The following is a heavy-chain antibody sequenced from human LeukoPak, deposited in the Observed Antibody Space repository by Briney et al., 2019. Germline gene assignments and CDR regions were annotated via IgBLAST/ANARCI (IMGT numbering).Heavy chain of an antibody. V-gene: IGHV3-20*04. D-gene: IGHD6-13*01. J-gene: IGHJ4*02. Sequence: GGSLRLSCAASGFTFDDYGMSWVRQAPGKGLEWVSGINWNGGSTGYADSVKGRFTISRGNAKNSLYLQMNSLRAEDTALYYCAKDMGSSSWYDPADYWGQGTLVTVSS. CDR1: GFTFDDYG. CDR2: INWNGGST. CDR3: AKDMGSSSWYDPADY.